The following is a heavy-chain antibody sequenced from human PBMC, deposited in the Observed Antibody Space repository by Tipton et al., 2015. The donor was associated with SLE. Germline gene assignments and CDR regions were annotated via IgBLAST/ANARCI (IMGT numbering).Heavy chain of an antibody. CDR3: ARPGIYYGSGSYRKDAFDI. CDR2: IYPTDSDT. Sequence: QLVQSGAEVKKPGESLKISCKGSGYSFTSFWIGWVRQMPGKGLEWVALIYPTDSDTRYSPSFQGQVTISADKSISTAYLQWSSLKASDTAMYYCARPGIYYGSGSYRKDAFDIWGQGTMVTVSS. CDR1: GYSFTSFW. V-gene: IGHV5-51*03. D-gene: IGHD3-10*01. J-gene: IGHJ3*02.